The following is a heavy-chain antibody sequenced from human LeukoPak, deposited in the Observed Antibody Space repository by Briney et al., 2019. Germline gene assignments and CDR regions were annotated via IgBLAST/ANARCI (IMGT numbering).Heavy chain of an antibody. CDR1: GGPISSYY. D-gene: IGHD3-22*01. CDR2: IYTSGST. J-gene: IGHJ5*02. CDR3: ARVNYYESSGPHGFDP. Sequence: SETLSLTYTFSGGPISSYYWSWIRQPAGKGLEWIGRIYTSGSTNYNPSLKRRVTMSVDTSKNQSSLKLSSVTAADTAVYYCARVNYYESSGPHGFDPWGQGTLVTVSS. V-gene: IGHV4-4*07.